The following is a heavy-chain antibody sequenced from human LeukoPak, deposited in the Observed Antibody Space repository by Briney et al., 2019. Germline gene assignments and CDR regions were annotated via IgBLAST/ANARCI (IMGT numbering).Heavy chain of an antibody. J-gene: IGHJ4*02. D-gene: IGHD3-10*01. CDR1: GFTFSSYW. CDR2: IKKDGSEK. V-gene: IGHV3-7*03. CDR3: AKDFLGYYGSGSYYVQRFFDY. Sequence: PGGSLRLSCAASGFTFSSYWMSWVRQAPGKGLEWVANIKKDGSEKYYVDSVKGRFTISRDNAKTSLYLQMNSLRAEDTAVYYCAKDFLGYYGSGSYYVQRFFDYWGQGTLVTVSS.